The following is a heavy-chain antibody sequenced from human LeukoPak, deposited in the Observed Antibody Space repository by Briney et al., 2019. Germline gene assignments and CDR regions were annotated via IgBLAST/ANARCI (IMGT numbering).Heavy chain of an antibody. D-gene: IGHD2-2*01. CDR3: ARRTTAEGYYYYYMDV. V-gene: IGHV1-69*13. J-gene: IGHJ6*03. Sequence: ASVKVSCKASGGTFSTYAISWVRQAPGQGLEWMGGIIPIFGSGNYAQKFQGRVTITADESTSTTYMELSSLRSEDTAVYYCARRTTAEGYYYYYMDVWGKGTTVTVSS. CDR1: GGTFSTYA. CDR2: IIPIFGSG.